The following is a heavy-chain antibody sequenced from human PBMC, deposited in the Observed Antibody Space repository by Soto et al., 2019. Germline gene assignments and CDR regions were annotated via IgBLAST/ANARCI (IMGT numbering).Heavy chain of an antibody. Sequence: QVQLVESGGGVVQPGRSLRLSCAASGFTFSSYGMHWVRQAPGKGLEWVAVISYDGSNKYYADSVKGRFTISRDNSKNTLYLQMNSLRAEDTAVYYCAKDDARSSSSWYETADGMDVWGQGTTVTVSS. V-gene: IGHV3-30*18. J-gene: IGHJ6*02. D-gene: IGHD6-13*01. CDR1: GFTFSSYG. CDR2: ISYDGSNK. CDR3: AKDDARSSSSWYETADGMDV.